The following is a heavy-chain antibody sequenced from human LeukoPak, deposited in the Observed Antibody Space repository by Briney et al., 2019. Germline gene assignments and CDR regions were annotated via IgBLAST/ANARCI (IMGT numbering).Heavy chain of an antibody. V-gene: IGHV3-23*01. CDR3: AKRSGINYGYFDS. Sequence: GGSLRLSCAASGFTFGTYAMSWVRQAPGKGLEWVSAISGSGGSTYYADSVKGRFTISRDNSKNTAYLQMNSLRSEDTAVYYCAKRSGINYGYFDSWGQGTLVTVSS. J-gene: IGHJ4*02. CDR1: GFTFGTYA. D-gene: IGHD1-26*01. CDR2: ISGSGGST.